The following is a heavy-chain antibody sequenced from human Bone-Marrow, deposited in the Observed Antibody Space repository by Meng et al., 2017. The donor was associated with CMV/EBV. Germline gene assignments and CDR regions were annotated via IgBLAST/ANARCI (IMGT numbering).Heavy chain of an antibody. CDR3: ARDNNWGPDY. J-gene: IGHJ4*02. Sequence: ASVKVSCKASGYTFTAHYFHWGRQAPGQGLEWMGWIHPHRGDTNYAQQFQGRVTLTRDTSINTGYMELTRLTSDDTAVYYCARDNNWGPDYWGQGTRVTVSS. CDR1: GYTFTAHY. V-gene: IGHV1-2*02. D-gene: IGHD7-27*01. CDR2: IHPHRGDT.